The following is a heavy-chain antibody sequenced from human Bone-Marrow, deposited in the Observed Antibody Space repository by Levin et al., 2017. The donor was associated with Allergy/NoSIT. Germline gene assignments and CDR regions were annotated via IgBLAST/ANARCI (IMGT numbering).Heavy chain of an antibody. Sequence: RGESLKISCKGSGYTFTTYWIGWVRQMPGKGLEWMGIIYLGDSNTIYSPSFQGQVTISADKSISTAYLQWSSLKASDTAMYYCARRYCTSSTCYPFDYWGQGTLVTVSS. CDR1: GYTFTTYW. D-gene: IGHD2-15*01. V-gene: IGHV5-51*01. J-gene: IGHJ4*02. CDR3: ARRYCTSSTCYPFDY. CDR2: IYLGDSNT.